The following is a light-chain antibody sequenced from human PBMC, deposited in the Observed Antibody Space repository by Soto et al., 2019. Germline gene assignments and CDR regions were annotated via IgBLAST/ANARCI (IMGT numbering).Light chain of an antibody. V-gene: IGLV2-14*03. CDR1: SSDIGAYNF. J-gene: IGLJ2*01. CDR2: DVN. CDR3: ASWTTSTTMV. Sequence: QSVLTQPPSASGSPGQSITISCTGTSSDIGAYNFISWYQQHPGKAPKLMLYDVNIRPSGVSNRFSGSKSGNAASLTISRLHAEDDAYYYCASWTTSTTMVFGGGTKLTVL.